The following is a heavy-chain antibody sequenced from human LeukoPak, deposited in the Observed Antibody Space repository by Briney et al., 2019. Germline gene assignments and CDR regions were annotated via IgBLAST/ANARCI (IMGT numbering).Heavy chain of an antibody. CDR3: ARDSTQDYYDSSGYYNHDAFDI. J-gene: IGHJ3*02. D-gene: IGHD3-22*01. CDR2: IKQDGSEK. CDR1: GFTFSSYW. Sequence: PGGSLRLSCAASGFTFSSYWMSWVCQAPGKGLEWVANIKQDGSEKYYVDSVKGRFTISRDNAKNSLYLQMNSLRAEDTAVYYCARDSTQDYYDSSGYYNHDAFDIWGQGTMVTVSS. V-gene: IGHV3-7*01.